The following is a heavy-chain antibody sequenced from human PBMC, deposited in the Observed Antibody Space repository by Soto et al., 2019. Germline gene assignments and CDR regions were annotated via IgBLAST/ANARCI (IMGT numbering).Heavy chain of an antibody. V-gene: IGHV4-4*02. Sequence: QVQLQESGPGLMKPSGTLSLTCAVSGGSITSNWWSWVRQPPGKGLEWIAEIFHTGSANYNPSLMGRLTISMDTSRSHLSLTLNSVTAADTAVYYCARHIAVSGTRGFDHWGQGTLVTVSS. CDR2: IFHTGSA. D-gene: IGHD2-21*01. J-gene: IGHJ4*02. CDR1: GGSITSNW. CDR3: ARHIAVSGTRGFDH.